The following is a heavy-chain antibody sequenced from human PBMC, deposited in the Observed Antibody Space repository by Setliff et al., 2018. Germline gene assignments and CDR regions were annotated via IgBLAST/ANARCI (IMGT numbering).Heavy chain of an antibody. CDR2: IKSKTDGGTT. V-gene: IGHV3-15*01. CDR3: TTPETQGDY. Sequence: PGGSLRLSCAASGFTISYYAIHWVRQAPGKGLEWVGRIKSKTDGGTTDYAAPVKGRFTISRDDSKNTLYLQMNSLKTEDTAVYYCTTPETQGDYWGQGTLVTVSS. CDR1: GFTISYYA. J-gene: IGHJ4*02.